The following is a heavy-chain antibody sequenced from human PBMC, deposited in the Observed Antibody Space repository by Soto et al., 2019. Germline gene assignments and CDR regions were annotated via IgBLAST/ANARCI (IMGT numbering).Heavy chain of an antibody. CDR3: AKGSPVVVVTWMDV. Sequence: GGSLRLSCAASGFTFSSYAMSRPGRPPGKGLEWVSAISGSGGSTYYADSVKGRFTISRDNSKNTLYLQMNSLRAEDTAVYYCAKGSPVVVVTWMDVWGPGTTATVSS. CDR1: GFTFSSYA. D-gene: IGHD2-2*01. CDR2: ISGSGGST. V-gene: IGHV3-23*01. J-gene: IGHJ6*02.